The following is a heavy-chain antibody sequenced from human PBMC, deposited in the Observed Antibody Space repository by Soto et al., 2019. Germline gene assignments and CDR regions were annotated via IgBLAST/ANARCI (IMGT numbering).Heavy chain of an antibody. D-gene: IGHD4-17*01. V-gene: IGHV1-24*01. CDR1: GCTLSELC. Sequence: QVQLVQSGAEVKKPGASVKVSCKVSGCTLSELCMHWVRQVPGKGLEWMGGFDPEDDETIYAQKFQGRVTMTEDTSTDTAYLELRSLRSGDTAVYYWAAIEKRGLSLRGDYAWFDPWGQGTLVTVSS. CDR3: AAIEKRGLSLRGDYAWFDP. J-gene: IGHJ5*02. CDR2: FDPEDDET.